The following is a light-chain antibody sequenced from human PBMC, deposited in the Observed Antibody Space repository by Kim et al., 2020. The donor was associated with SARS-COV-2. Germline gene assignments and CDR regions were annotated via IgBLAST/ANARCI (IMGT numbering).Light chain of an antibody. J-gene: IGLJ7*01. V-gene: IGLV1-51*01. Sequence: GHKVTISCSGSSSNIGNNYVSWYQQLPGAAPKLLIFDNNERPSGIPDRFSGSKSGTSATLGITGLQTGDEADYYCGTWDSSLSAAVFGGGTQLTVL. CDR1: SSNIGNNY. CDR2: DNN. CDR3: GTWDSSLSAAV.